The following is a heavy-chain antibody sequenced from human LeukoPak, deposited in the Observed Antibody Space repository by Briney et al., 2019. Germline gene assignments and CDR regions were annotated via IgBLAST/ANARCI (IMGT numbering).Heavy chain of an antibody. J-gene: IGHJ6*03. Sequence: SETLSLTCTVSGGSISSYYWSWIRQPPGKGLEWIGYIYYSRSTNYNPSLKSRVTISVDTSKNQFSLKLSSVTAADAAVYYCARARYCSSTSCYHYYYYYYMDVWGKGTTVTVSS. CDR1: GGSISSYY. D-gene: IGHD2-2*01. V-gene: IGHV4-59*08. CDR2: IYYSRST. CDR3: ARARYCSSTSCYHYYYYYYMDV.